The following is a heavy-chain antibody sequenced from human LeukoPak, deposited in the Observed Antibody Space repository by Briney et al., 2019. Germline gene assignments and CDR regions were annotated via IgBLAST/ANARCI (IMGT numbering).Heavy chain of an antibody. CDR2: IYPGDLYH. J-gene: IGHJ3*02. CDR3: ARLSMIDTFDI. Sequence: GESLKISFQGPGYSFSSYWIAWVRPIPGKGLGWMGIIYPGDLYHRYSPSFQGQVTISADKSISTVYLQWSSLKASDTAMYYCARLSMIDTFDIWGLGTVVTVSS. D-gene: IGHD3-22*01. CDR1: GYSFSSYW. V-gene: IGHV5-51*01.